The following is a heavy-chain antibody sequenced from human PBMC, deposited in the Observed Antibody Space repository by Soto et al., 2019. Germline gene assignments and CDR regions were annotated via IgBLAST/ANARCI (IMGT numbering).Heavy chain of an antibody. D-gene: IGHD1-20*01. Sequence: QVQLQESGPGLVKPSETLSLTCTVSGDSVSNYYWSWIRQPAGRGLEWIGRVYSSGATNYNPSLNGGVTMSVDTSRNKFSLRLSSVNAADTAIYYCTKGPNWNYYYYGVDVWGQGTAVTDSS. CDR1: GDSVSNYY. J-gene: IGHJ6*02. CDR2: VYSSGAT. CDR3: TKGPNWNYYYYGVDV. V-gene: IGHV4-4*07.